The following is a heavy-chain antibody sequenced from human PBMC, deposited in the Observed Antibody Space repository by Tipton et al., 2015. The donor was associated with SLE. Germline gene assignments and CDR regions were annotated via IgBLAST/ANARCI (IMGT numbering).Heavy chain of an antibody. Sequence: SLRLSCAVSGFTFSSYGMHWVRQAPGKGLEWVAVIWYDGSNKYYADSVKGRFTISRDNSKNTLYLQMNSLRAEDTAVYYCANTLNTVSPFDYWGQGTLVTVSS. CDR3: ANTLNTVSPFDY. CDR1: GFTFSSYG. V-gene: IGHV3-33*06. D-gene: IGHD4-17*01. CDR2: IWYDGSNK. J-gene: IGHJ4*02.